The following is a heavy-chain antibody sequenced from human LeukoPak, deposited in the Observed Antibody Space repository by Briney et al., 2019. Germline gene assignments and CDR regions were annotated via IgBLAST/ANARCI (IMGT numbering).Heavy chain of an antibody. D-gene: IGHD3-22*01. CDR3: AREYYDSSGYSLMGEYGMDV. V-gene: IGHV3-21*01. Sequence: GGSLRLSCAASGFTFSSYSMNWVRQAPGKGLEWVSSISSSSSYIYYADSVKGRFTISRDNAKNSLYLQMNSLRAEDTAVYYCAREYYDSSGYSLMGEYGMDVWGQGTTVTVSS. CDR2: ISSSSSYI. J-gene: IGHJ6*02. CDR1: GFTFSSYS.